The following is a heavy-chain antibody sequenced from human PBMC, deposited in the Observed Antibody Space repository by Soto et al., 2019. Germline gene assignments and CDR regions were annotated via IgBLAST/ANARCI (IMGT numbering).Heavy chain of an antibody. V-gene: IGHV3-23*01. CDR1: GFTFSSYA. CDR3: ANHYGESEGIYY. Sequence: GWSLRLSCAASGFTFSSYAMSWVRQAPGKGLEWVSAISGSGGSTYYADSVKGRLTISRDNSKNTLYLQMNSLRAEDTAVYYCANHYGESEGIYYWGQGTLVTV. D-gene: IGHD4-17*01. CDR2: ISGSGGST. J-gene: IGHJ4*02.